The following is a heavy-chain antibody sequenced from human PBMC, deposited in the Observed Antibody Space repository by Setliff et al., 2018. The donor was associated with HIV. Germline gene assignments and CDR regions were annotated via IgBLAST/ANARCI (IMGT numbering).Heavy chain of an antibody. CDR3: ATFSPRDAFDI. J-gene: IGHJ3*02. CDR1: GGSISSSNW. D-gene: IGHD3-16*01. V-gene: IGHV4-4*02. Sequence: SETLSLTCAVSGGSISSSNWWSWVRQPPGKGLEWIGEIYTSGSTKYNPSLKGRVTISVDTSKNQFSLNLSSVTAADTAFYYCATFSPRDAFDIWGQGTMVTV. CDR2: IYTSGST.